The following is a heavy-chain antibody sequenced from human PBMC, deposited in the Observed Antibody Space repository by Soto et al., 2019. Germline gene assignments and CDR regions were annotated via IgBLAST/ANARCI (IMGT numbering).Heavy chain of an antibody. CDR2: ISGSGFKK. V-gene: IGHV3-23*01. J-gene: IGHJ5*02. D-gene: IGHD1-26*01. Sequence: PGGSLRLSCAASGFIFENFGMSWVRQAPGKGLEWISSISGSGFKKYYADSVKDRFTISRDNSKSTVYLELNNLSAEDTAVYHCAKNQGVELVPLATVDWFDPWGQGSVVTAPQ. CDR1: GFIFENFG. CDR3: AKNQGVELVPLATVDWFDP.